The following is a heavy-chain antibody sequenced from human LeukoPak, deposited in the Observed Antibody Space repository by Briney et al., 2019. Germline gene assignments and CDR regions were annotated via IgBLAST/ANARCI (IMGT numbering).Heavy chain of an antibody. J-gene: IGHJ4*02. Sequence: PSETLSLTCTVSGGSISSGGYYWSWIRQHPGKGLEWIGYIYYSGSTYYNPSLKSRVTISVDTSKNQFSLKLSSVTAADTAVYYCARVRGLEQQLVRPYYFDYWGQGTLVTVSS. D-gene: IGHD6-13*01. V-gene: IGHV4-31*03. CDR3: ARVRGLEQQLVRPYYFDY. CDR1: GGSISSGGYY. CDR2: IYYSGST.